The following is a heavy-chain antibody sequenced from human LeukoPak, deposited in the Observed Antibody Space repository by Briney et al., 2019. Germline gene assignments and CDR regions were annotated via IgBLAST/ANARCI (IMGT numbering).Heavy chain of an antibody. Sequence: SQTLSLTCAVSGGSISSGGYSWGWIRQPPGKGLEWIVYIYHSGSTYYNPSLKSRVTISVDRSKNQFSLKLSSVTAADTAVYYCAGFATQEYYYYYGMDVWGQGTTVTVSS. CDR1: GGSISSGGYS. CDR2: IYHSGST. CDR3: AGFATQEYYYYYGMDV. V-gene: IGHV4-30-2*01. J-gene: IGHJ6*02.